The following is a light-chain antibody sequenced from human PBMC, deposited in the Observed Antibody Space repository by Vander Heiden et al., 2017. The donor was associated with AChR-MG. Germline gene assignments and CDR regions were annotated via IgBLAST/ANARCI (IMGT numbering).Light chain of an antibody. J-gene: IGLJ3*02. CDR3: QVWDSSTDLRV. Sequence: SYVLTQPPPVSVAPRETARITCGGNNIGRNTVRWYEQKPGQHPVLVVYDDSDRPSGIPDRFSGSNSGNTATLTISRVEAGDEDDYYCQVWDSSTDLRVFGGGTKLTVL. CDR2: DDS. V-gene: IGLV3-21*02. CDR1: NIGRNT.